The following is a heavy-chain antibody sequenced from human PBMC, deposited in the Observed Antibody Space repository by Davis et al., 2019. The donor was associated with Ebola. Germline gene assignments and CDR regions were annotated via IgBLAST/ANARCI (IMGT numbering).Heavy chain of an antibody. CDR2: ISGSGGST. V-gene: IGHV3-23*01. J-gene: IGHJ5*02. CDR3: ARPEGSSGWLTLGWFDP. CDR1: GFTFGSYA. D-gene: IGHD6-19*01. Sequence: PGGSLRLSCAASGFTFGSYAMSWVRQAPGKGLEWVSAISGSGGSTYYADSVKGRFTISRDNSKNTLYLQMNSLRAEDTAVYYCARPEGSSGWLTLGWFDPWGQGTLVTVSS.